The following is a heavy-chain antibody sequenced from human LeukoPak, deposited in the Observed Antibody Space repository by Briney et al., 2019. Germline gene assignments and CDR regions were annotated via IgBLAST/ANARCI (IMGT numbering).Heavy chain of an antibody. V-gene: IGHV3-21*01. CDR1: GFTFSSYN. D-gene: IGHD3-10*01. CDR3: ARSELGYNYYYMDV. Sequence: GGSHRLSCAASGFTFSSYNMNWVRQAPGKGLEWVSSISSSSYIYYADSVKGRFTISRDNAKKSLYLQMNSLRVEDTAVYYCARSELGYNYYYMDVWGKGTTVTISS. CDR2: ISSSSYI. J-gene: IGHJ6*03.